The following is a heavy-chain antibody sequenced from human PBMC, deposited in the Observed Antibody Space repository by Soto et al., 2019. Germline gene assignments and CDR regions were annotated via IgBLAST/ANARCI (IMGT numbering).Heavy chain of an antibody. J-gene: IGHJ4*02. CDR1: GFTFSSYW. D-gene: IGHD3-22*01. V-gene: IGHV3-74*01. CDR2: INSDGSST. Sequence: GGSLILSCAASGFTFSSYWMHWVRQAPGKGLVWVSRINSDGSSTSYADSVKGRFTISRDNAKNTLYLQMNSLRAEDTAVYYCARGMDYYDSSGYEFSGLFDYWGQGTLVTGSS. CDR3: ARGMDYYDSSGYEFSGLFDY.